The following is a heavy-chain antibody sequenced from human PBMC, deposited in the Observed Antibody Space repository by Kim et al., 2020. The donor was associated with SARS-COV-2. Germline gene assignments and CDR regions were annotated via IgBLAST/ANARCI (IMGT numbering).Heavy chain of an antibody. CDR3: ARDSYSDY. CDR2: GRDE. V-gene: IGHV3-30*01. J-gene: IGHJ4*02. Sequence: GRDEYSAESVKGRFTISRDNSKNKLYLQMNSLRAEDTAVYYCARDSYSDYWGQGTLVTVSS.